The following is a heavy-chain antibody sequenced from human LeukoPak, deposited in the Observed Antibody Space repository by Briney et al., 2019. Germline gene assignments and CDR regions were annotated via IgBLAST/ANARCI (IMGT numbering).Heavy chain of an antibody. CDR3: AKDKSTIGSHYFEY. J-gene: IGHJ4*02. Sequence: SGGSLRLSCAASGFTFSVYAMNWVRQAPGKGLEWVSAISGSGGSTYYADSVKGRFTISRDNSKNTVYLQMSSLRAEDTAVYYCAKDKSTIGSHYFEYWGQGTLVTVSS. D-gene: IGHD5/OR15-5a*01. CDR1: GFTFSVYA. V-gene: IGHV3-23*01. CDR2: ISGSGGST.